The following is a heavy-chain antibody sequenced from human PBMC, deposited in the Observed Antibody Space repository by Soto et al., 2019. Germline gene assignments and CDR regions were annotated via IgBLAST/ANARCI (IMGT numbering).Heavy chain of an antibody. CDR1: GYTFISYY. D-gene: IGHD5-18*01. V-gene: IGHV1-46*01. CDR3: ARDHVDTPMTNFDY. Sequence: QVQLVQSGAEVKKPGASVKVSCRAFGYTFISYYIHWVRQAPGQGLEWMGLINPSDAYTDYAQKFQGRVTLTRDTSTSIVYMELSSLRSEDTAIYYCARDHVDTPMTNFDYWGQGTLVTVSS. J-gene: IGHJ4*02. CDR2: INPSDAYT.